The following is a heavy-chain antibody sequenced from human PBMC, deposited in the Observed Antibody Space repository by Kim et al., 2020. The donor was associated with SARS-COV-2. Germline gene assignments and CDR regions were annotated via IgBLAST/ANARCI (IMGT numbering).Heavy chain of an antibody. V-gene: IGHV4-39*01. Sequence: SLKSRVTISVDTSKNQFSLKLSSVTAADTAVYYCARRIRYYYDSSGYYDYWGQGTLVTVSS. J-gene: IGHJ4*02. CDR3: ARRIRYYYDSSGYYDY. D-gene: IGHD3-22*01.